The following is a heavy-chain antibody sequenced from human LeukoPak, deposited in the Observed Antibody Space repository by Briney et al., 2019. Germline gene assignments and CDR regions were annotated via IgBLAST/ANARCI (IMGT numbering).Heavy chain of an antibody. CDR3: AKDAGATMIIVVNYFDW. CDR2: IIPSGHTT. J-gene: IGHJ4*02. D-gene: IGHD3-22*01. Sequence: AGGSLRLSCAASGFTFSSHGMNWVRQAPGKGLEWVSGIIPSGHTTYYADSVRGRFTISRDNSRNTLYLQMNSLRAEDTAVYYCAKDAGATMIIVVNYFDWWGQGTLVTVSS. V-gene: IGHV3-23*01. CDR1: GFTFSSHG.